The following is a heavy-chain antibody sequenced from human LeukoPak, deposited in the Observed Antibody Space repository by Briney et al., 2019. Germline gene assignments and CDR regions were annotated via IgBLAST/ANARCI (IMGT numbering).Heavy chain of an antibody. CDR3: ATYTQYFGAPGTDY. V-gene: IGHV3-7*01. J-gene: IGHJ4*02. Sequence: GGSLRLSWTVSGFTFSNYWRRWFRQAPGKGLEGVASIDKDGSEKRYVDSAKGRFTISRDNTKNSVCLQMTSLGAEDTAVYYCATYTQYFGAPGTDYWGQGTLVTVSS. CDR2: IDKDGSEK. CDR1: GFTFSNYW. D-gene: IGHD3-10*01.